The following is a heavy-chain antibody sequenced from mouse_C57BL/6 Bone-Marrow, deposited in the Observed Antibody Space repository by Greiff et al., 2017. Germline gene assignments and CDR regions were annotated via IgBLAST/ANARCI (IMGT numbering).Heavy chain of an antibody. CDR3: ARELGRYYYAMDY. CDR2: IYPGDGDT. CDR1: GYAFSSYW. V-gene: IGHV1-80*01. D-gene: IGHD4-1*01. Sequence: VQLQESGAELVKPGASVKISCKASGYAFSSYWMNWVKQRPGKGLEWIGQIYPGDGDTNYNGKFKGKATLTADKSSSTAYMQLSSLTSEDSAVYFCARELGRYYYAMDYWGQGTSVTVSS. J-gene: IGHJ4*01.